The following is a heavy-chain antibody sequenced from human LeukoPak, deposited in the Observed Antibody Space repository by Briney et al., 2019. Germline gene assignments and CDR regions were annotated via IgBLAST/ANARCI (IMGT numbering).Heavy chain of an antibody. V-gene: IGHV3-74*01. CDR3: ARSHYDILTGYWDFFDY. Sequence: GGSLRLSCAASGFTFSSYWMHWVRQAPGKGLVWVSRINSDGSSTSYADSVRGRFTISRDNAKNTLYLQMNSLRAEDTAVYYCARSHYDILTGYWDFFDYWGQGTLVTVSS. J-gene: IGHJ4*02. CDR2: INSDGSST. CDR1: GFTFSSYW. D-gene: IGHD3-9*01.